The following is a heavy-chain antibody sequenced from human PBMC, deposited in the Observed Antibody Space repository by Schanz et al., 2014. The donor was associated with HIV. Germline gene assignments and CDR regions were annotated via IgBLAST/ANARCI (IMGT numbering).Heavy chain of an antibody. D-gene: IGHD3-10*01. Sequence: EVQLVESGGGLVKPGGSLRLSCAASGFTFRDYPMSWFRQAPGKGLEGEAFIRSKAYGGTTGYAASVKGRFIISRDDSRNSLYLQMNSLKTEDTAVYFCARWRSGAPSNWGQGTLVTVSS. CDR2: IRSKAYGGTT. V-gene: IGHV3-49*05. J-gene: IGHJ4*02. CDR3: ARWRSGAPSN. CDR1: GFTFRDYP.